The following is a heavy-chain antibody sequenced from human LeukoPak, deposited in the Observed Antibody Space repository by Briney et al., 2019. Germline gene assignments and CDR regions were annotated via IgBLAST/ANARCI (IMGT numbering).Heavy chain of an antibody. D-gene: IGHD1-26*01. CDR2: ISAYNGNT. CDR1: GYTFTSYG. V-gene: IGHV1-18*01. J-gene: IGHJ5*02. CDR3: ANHLSGHNWFDP. Sequence: ASVKVSCKASGYTFTSYGISWVRQAPGQGLEWMGWISAYNGNTNYAQKLQGRVTMTTDTSTSTAYMELRSLRSDDTAVYYCANHLSGHNWFDPWGQGTLVTVSS.